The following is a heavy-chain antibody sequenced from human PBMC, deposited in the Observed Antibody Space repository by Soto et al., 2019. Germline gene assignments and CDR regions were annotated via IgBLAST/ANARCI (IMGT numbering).Heavy chain of an antibody. V-gene: IGHV3-33*01. CDR2: IWYDGSNK. CDR3: ARVLDTAMVMDYGMDV. Sequence: QVQLVESGGGVVQPGRSLRLSCAASGFTFSSYGMHWVRQAPGKGLEWVAVIWYDGSNKYYADSVKGRFTISRDNSKNTLDLQMNSLRAEDTAVYYCARVLDTAMVMDYGMDVWGQGTTVTVSS. D-gene: IGHD5-18*01. CDR1: GFTFSSYG. J-gene: IGHJ6*02.